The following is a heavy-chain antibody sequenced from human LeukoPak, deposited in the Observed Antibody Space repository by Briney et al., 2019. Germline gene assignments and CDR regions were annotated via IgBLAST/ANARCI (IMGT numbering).Heavy chain of an antibody. Sequence: GSSLRLSCEASGFSFSSHGMHWVRQAPGKGLEWLALMSNDGDNKDYADSVKGRFTISRDNSKNTLYLQMNSLTTEDTALYYCAKDPSSGWYRWSMDVWGQGTTVTVSS. J-gene: IGHJ6*02. CDR3: AKDPSSGWYRWSMDV. CDR1: GFSFSSHG. V-gene: IGHV3-30*18. CDR2: MSNDGDNK. D-gene: IGHD6-19*01.